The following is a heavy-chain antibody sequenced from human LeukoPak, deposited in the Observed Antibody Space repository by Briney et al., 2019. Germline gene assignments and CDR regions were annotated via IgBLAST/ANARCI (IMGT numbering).Heavy chain of an antibody. D-gene: IGHD1-26*01. Sequence: GGSLRLSCAASGFTFSRYSMNWVRQAPGKGLEWVSSISDDGKYIYYADSVKGRFSISRDNAKSSLYLQMNSLRAEDTAVYYCAREEAVALREFDYWGQGTLVTVSS. CDR2: ISDDGKYI. J-gene: IGHJ4*02. CDR3: AREEAVALREFDY. CDR1: GFTFSRYS. V-gene: IGHV3-21*01.